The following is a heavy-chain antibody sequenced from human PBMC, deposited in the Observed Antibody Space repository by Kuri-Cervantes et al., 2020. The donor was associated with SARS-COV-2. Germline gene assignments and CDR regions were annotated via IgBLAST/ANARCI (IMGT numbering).Heavy chain of an antibody. CDR2: IYSGGSST. CDR1: GFTFSSYA. D-gene: IGHD6-19*01. V-gene: IGHV3-23*03. Sequence: GESLKISCAASGFTFSSYAMSWVRQAPGKGLEWVSVIYSGGSSTYYADSVKGRFTISRDNSKNTLYLQMNSLRAEDTAVYYCAKGGLDSGWGYWGQGTLVPSPQ. J-gene: IGHJ4*02. CDR3: AKGGLDSGWGY.